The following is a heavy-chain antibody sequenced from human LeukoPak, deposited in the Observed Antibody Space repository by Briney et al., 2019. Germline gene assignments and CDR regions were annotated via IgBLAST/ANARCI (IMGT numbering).Heavy chain of an antibody. CDR1: GGSISSSLYY. CDR2: INHSGST. CDR3: ARDSRQWLDPRGDWFDP. D-gene: IGHD6-19*01. J-gene: IGHJ5*02. V-gene: IGHV4-39*07. Sequence: PSETLSLTCTVSGGSISSSLYYWGWIRQPPGKGLEWIGEINHSGSTNYNPSLKSRVTISVDTSKNQFSLKLSSVTAADTAVYYCARDSRQWLDPRGDWFDPWGQGTLVTVSS.